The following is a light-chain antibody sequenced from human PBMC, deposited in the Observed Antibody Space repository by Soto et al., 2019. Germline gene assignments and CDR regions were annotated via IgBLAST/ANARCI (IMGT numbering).Light chain of an antibody. CDR2: AAS. Sequence: DIQMTQSPSSLSASVGDRVTITCRASQSISSYLNLYQQKPGKAPKLLIYAASSLQSGVPSRFSGSGSGTDFTLTISSLQPEDCATYYCQQSHSTPLTFGQGTKVDSK. V-gene: IGKV1-39*01. CDR1: QSISSY. J-gene: IGKJ1*01. CDR3: QQSHSTPLT.